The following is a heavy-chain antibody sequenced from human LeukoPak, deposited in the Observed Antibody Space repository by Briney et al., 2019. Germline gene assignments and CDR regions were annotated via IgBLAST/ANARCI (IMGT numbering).Heavy chain of an antibody. CDR3: ARTWISGTGDFDY. CDR2: IYPGDSDT. CDR1: GYSFTSYW. J-gene: IGHJ4*02. D-gene: IGHD3-10*01. Sequence: GESLKISCKGSGYSFTSYWIGWVRQMPGKGLEWMGIIYPGDSDTRYSPSFQGRVTISADKSISTAYLQWSSLKASDTAMYYYARTWISGTGDFDYWGQGTLVTVSS. V-gene: IGHV5-51*01.